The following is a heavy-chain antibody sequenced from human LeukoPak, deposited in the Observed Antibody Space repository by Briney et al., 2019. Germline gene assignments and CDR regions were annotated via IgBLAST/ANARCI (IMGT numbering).Heavy chain of an antibody. D-gene: IGHD3-10*01. J-gene: IGHJ6*04. CDR1: GFTFSGSA. CDR3: ARSYGSGSYYNPGDV. Sequence: GGSLRLSCAASGFTFSGSAMHWVRQASGKGLEWVGRIRSKANSYATAYAASVKGRFTISRDDSKNTAYLQMNSLKTEETAVYYCARSYGSGSYYNPGDVWGKGTTVTVSS. CDR2: IRSKANSYAT. V-gene: IGHV3-73*01.